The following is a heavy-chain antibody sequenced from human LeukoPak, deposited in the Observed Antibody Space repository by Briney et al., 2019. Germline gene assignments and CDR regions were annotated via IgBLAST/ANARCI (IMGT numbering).Heavy chain of an antibody. J-gene: IGHJ4*02. V-gene: IGHV7-4-1*02. D-gene: IGHD3-22*01. CDR3: AREIVGGPGSSGYPDY. Sequence: ASVKVSCKASGYTFTSYAMNWVRQAPGQGLEWMGWINTNTGNPTYAQGFTGRFVFSLDTSVSTAYLQISSLKAEDTAVYYCAREIVGGPGSSGYPDYWGQGTLVTVSS. CDR2: INTNTGNP. CDR1: GYTFTSYA.